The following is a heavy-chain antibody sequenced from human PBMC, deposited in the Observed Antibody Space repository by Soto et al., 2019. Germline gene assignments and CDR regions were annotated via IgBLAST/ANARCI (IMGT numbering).Heavy chain of an antibody. J-gene: IGHJ4*02. CDR3: ARWADSGIGGLDY. Sequence: ASETLSLTCTVSGGSISSSSYYWGWIRQPPGKGLEWIGSIYYSGSTYYNPSLKSRVTISVDTSKNQFSLKLSSVTAADTAVYYCARWADSGIGGLDYWGQGXLVTVSS. CDR2: IYYSGST. V-gene: IGHV4-39*01. D-gene: IGHD1-26*01. CDR1: GGSISSSSYY.